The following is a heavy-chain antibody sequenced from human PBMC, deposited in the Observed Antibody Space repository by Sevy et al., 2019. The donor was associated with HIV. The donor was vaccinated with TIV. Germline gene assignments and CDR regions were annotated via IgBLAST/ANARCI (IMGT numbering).Heavy chain of an antibody. V-gene: IGHV3-23*01. J-gene: IGHJ4*02. CDR1: GFTFSSNA. Sequence: GGSLRLSCAASGFTFSSNAMSWVRQAPGKGLEWVSAISGSGGSTYYADSVKGRFTISRDNSKNTQYLQMNSLRAEDTAVYYCAKDREKPTVTTYYFDYWGQGTLVTVSS. CDR2: ISGSGGST. CDR3: AKDREKPTVTTYYFDY. D-gene: IGHD4-4*01.